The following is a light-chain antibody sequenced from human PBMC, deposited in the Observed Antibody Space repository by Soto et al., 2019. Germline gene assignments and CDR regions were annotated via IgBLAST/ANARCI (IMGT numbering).Light chain of an antibody. CDR1: NNDVGSHNF. Sequence: QSVLTQPASVSGSPGQSITISCTGTNNDVGSHNFVSWYQQYPGKAPKLLIYEASKRPSGLSNRFSGSKSGNTASLTISGLQAEDEADYYCCSLTNGATWVFGGGTKLTVL. J-gene: IGLJ3*02. V-gene: IGLV2-23*01. CDR2: EAS. CDR3: CSLTNGATWV.